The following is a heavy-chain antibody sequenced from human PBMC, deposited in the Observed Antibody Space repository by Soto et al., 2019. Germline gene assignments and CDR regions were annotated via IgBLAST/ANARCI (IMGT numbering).Heavy chain of an antibody. CDR3: AREPNAAMVTDNGLEP. D-gene: IGHD5-18*01. J-gene: IGHJ5*02. V-gene: IGHV3-30-3*01. Sequence: GKGLEWVAVISYDGSNKYYADSVKGRFTISRDNSKNTLYLQMNSLRAEDTAVYYCAREPNAAMVTDNGLEPWGQRTLVTV. CDR2: ISYDGSNK.